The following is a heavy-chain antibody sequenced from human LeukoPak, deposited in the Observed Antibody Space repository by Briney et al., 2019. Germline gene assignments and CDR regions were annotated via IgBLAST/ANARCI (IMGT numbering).Heavy chain of an antibody. V-gene: IGHV4-59*01. Sequence: SETLSLTCTVSGGSISSYYWSWIRQPPGKGLEWIGYIYYSGSTNYNPSLKSRVTISVDTSKNLFSLKLSSVTAADTAVYYCARSIVVVTASTHFDLWGRGTLVTVSS. J-gene: IGHJ2*01. CDR2: IYYSGST. CDR3: ARSIVVVTASTHFDL. D-gene: IGHD2-21*02. CDR1: GGSISSYY.